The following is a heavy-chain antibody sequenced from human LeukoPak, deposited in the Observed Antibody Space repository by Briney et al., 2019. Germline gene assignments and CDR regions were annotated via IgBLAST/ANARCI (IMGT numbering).Heavy chain of an antibody. CDR2: INHSGST. D-gene: IGHD6-19*01. J-gene: IGHJ4*02. Sequence: SETLSLTCAVYGGSFSGYYWSWIRQPPGKGLEWIGEINHSGSTNYNPSLKSRLTISVDTSKNQFSLKLTSVTAADTAVYYCAGAKIGVAGFFDNWGQGNLVTVSS. V-gene: IGHV4-34*01. CDR3: AGAKIGVAGFFDN. CDR1: GGSFSGYY.